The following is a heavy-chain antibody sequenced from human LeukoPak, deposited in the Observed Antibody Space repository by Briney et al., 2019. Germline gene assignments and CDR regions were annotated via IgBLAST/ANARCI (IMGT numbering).Heavy chain of an antibody. J-gene: IGHJ4*02. V-gene: IGHV3-30*18. CDR1: GFIFRNYG. D-gene: IGHD3-3*01. CDR2: VSSDGTGQ. CDR3: AKESSIYRREWYIED. Sequence: GGSLRLSCAASGFIFRNYGMHWVRQAPGKGLEWVAFVSSDGTGQSYADSVKGRFTISRDNSKNTLSLQMNTLRAEDTAMYYCAKESSIYRREWYIEDWGQGTLVTVSS.